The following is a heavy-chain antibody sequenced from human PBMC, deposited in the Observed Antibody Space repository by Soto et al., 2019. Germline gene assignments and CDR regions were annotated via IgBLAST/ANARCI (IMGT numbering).Heavy chain of an antibody. V-gene: IGHV4-34*01. CDR1: GGSFSGYY. CDR2: INHSGST. CDR3: ARGPLNWNYPRRIPFDY. Sequence: SETLSLTCAVYGGSFSGYYWSWIRQPTGKGLEWIGEINHSGSTNYNPSLKSRVTISVDTSNNQFSLKLSSVTAADTAVYYCARGPLNWNYPRRIPFDYWGQGTLVTVSS. J-gene: IGHJ4*02. D-gene: IGHD1-7*01.